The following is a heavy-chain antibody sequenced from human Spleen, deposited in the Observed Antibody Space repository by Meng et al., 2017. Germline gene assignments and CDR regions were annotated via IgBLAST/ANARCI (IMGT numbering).Heavy chain of an antibody. CDR3: ASGQLRGPFDY. D-gene: IGHD1-1*01. J-gene: IGHJ4*02. CDR1: GGSISTSNW. Sequence: LRGWGPGLVDPSGPLSLTGAVSGGSISTSNWWSWVRQPPGKGLEWIGEIYHSGSTNYNPSLKSRVTISVDKSKNQFSLKLSSVTAADTAVYYCASGQLRGPFDYWGQGTLVTVSS. V-gene: IGHV4-4*02. CDR2: IYHSGST.